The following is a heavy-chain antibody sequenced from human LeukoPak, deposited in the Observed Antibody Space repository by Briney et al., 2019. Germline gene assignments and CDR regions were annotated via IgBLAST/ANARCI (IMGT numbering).Heavy chain of an antibody. D-gene: IGHD3-16*02. CDR2: IGSNISTI. J-gene: IGHJ4*02. Sequence: GGSLRLSCAASGFTFSSYSMNWVRRAPGKGLEWVSYIGSNISTIYYADSVKGRFTISRDNSKNTLYLQMNSLRAEDTAVYYCAKDRRMITFGGVIVKSPADYWGQGTLVTVSS. V-gene: IGHV3-48*01. CDR3: AKDRRMITFGGVIVKSPADY. CDR1: GFTFSSYS.